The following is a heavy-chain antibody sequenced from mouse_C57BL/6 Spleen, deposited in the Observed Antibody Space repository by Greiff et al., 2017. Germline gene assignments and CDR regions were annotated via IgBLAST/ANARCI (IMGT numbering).Heavy chain of an antibody. V-gene: IGHV1-50*01. J-gene: IGHJ3*01. D-gene: IGHD3-2*02. CDR3: ARLSSGYVAWFAY. CDR2: IDPSDSYT. Sequence: QVQLQQPGAELVKPGASVKLSCKASGYTFTSYWMQWVKQRPGQGLEWIGEIDPSDSYTNYNPQFKGKATLTVDTSSSTAYMQLSSLTAEDSAVYYCARLSSGYVAWFAYWGQGTLVTVSA. CDR1: GYTFTSYW.